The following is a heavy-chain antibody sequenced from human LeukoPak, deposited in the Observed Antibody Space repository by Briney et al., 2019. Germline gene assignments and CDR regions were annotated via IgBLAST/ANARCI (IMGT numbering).Heavy chain of an antibody. CDR1: GGSFSGYY. CDR2: INHSGST. CDR3: ARSGWGYSYGSYFDY. J-gene: IGHJ4*02. V-gene: IGHV4-34*01. Sequence: SETLSLTCAVYGGSFSGYYWSWIRQPPGKGLEWIGVINHSGSTNYNPSLKSRVTISVDTSKNQFSLKLSSVTAADTAVYYCARSGWGYSYGSYFDYWGQGTLVAVSS. D-gene: IGHD5-18*01.